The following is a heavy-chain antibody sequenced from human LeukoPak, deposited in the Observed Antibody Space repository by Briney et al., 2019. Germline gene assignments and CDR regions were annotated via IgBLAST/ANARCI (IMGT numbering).Heavy chain of an antibody. J-gene: IGHJ3*02. V-gene: IGHV3-7*04. CDR1: GFTFITHW. Sequence: GGSLRLSCAASGFTFITHWMHWVRQVPGKGLEWVANIKQDGSEKYYVDSVKGRFTISRDNAKNSLYLQMNSLRAEDTAVYYCARGARYSSSSGDAYDIWGQGTMVTVSS. D-gene: IGHD6-6*01. CDR2: IKQDGSEK. CDR3: ARGARYSSSSGDAYDI.